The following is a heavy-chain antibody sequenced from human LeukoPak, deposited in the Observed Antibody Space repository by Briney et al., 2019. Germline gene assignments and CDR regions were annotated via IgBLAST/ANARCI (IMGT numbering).Heavy chain of an antibody. CDR2: INPNSGGT. D-gene: IGHD2-2*01. CDR1: GYTFSVYY. J-gene: IGHJ4*02. V-gene: IGHV1-2*02. CDR3: AREDIVVGPAAKDY. Sequence: GASVKVSCKASGYTFSVYYMHWVRQAPGQGLEWMGWINPNSGGTNYAQKFQDRVTLTRDTSISTAYMELRRLKSDDTAVYYCAREDIVVGPAAKDYWGQGTLVTVSS.